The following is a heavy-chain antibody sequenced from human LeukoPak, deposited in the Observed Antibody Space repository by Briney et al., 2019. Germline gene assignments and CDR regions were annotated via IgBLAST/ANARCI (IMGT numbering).Heavy chain of an antibody. D-gene: IGHD2-21*02. V-gene: IGHV3-9*01. CDR1: GFTFDDYA. CDR2: ISWNSGSI. CDR3: AKDYCGGDCLDAFDI. Sequence: GGSLRLSCAASGFTFDDYAMHWVRQAPGKGLEWVSGISWNSGSIGYADSVKGRFTISRDNAKNSLYLQMNSLRAEDTALYYCAKDYCGGDCLDAFDIWGQGTMVTVSS. J-gene: IGHJ3*02.